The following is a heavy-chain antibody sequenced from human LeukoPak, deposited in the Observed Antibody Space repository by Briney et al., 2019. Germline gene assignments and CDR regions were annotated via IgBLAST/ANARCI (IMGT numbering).Heavy chain of an antibody. J-gene: IGHJ5*02. CDR1: GGSFSGYY. CDR2: INHSGST. V-gene: IGHV4-34*01. CDR3: ARGIVVVPAAFNWFDP. D-gene: IGHD2-2*01. Sequence: SETLSLICAVYGGSFSGYYWSWIRQPPGKGLEWIGEINHSGSTNYNPSLKSRVTISVDTSKNQFSLKLSSVTAADTAVYYCARGIVVVPAAFNWFDPWGQGTLVTVSS.